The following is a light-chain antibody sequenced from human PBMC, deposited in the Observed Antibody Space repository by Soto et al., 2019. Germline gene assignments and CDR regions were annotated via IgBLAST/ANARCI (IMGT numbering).Light chain of an antibody. V-gene: IGLV2-23*01. Sequence: QSVLTQPASVSGSPGQSVTISCTGTSSDFGSYKFVSWYQHHPGKVPKVIIYETSKRPSGVSDRFSGSKSGNTASLTISGLQAEDEADYYCFSFTSTNTHVSGSGTQLTVL. J-gene: IGLJ1*01. CDR2: ETS. CDR1: SSDFGSYKF. CDR3: FSFTSTNTHV.